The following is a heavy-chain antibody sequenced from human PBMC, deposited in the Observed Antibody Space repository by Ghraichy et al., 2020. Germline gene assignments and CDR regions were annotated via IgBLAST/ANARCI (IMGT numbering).Heavy chain of an antibody. V-gene: IGHV4-39*01. CDR2: IYYTGNT. Sequence: SQTLSLICTVSGGSISSTTHYWGWIRQPPGKGLEWIASIYYTGNTYYNPSLKSRVTISVDTSKNQFSLKLSSVTAADTAVYYCARRIAEFDYWGQGTLVTVSS. J-gene: IGHJ4*02. CDR1: GGSISSTTHY. CDR3: ARRIAEFDY. D-gene: IGHD6-13*01.